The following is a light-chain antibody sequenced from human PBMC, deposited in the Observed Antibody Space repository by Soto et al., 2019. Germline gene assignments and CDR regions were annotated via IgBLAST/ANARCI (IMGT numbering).Light chain of an antibody. CDR2: KAS. CDR1: QSISSW. V-gene: IGKV1-5*03. CDR3: QHYNTYST. Sequence: DIQMTQSPSTLSASVGDRVIITFRASQSISSWLAWYQQKPGKAPKLLIYKASSLESGVPSRFSGSGSGTEFTLTISSLQPDDFATYYCQHYNTYSTFGQGTKVDI. J-gene: IGKJ1*01.